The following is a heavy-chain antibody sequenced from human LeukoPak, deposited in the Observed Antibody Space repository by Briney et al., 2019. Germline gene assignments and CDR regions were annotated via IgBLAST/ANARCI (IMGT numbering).Heavy chain of an antibody. J-gene: IGHJ4*02. CDR2: IRYDESNK. CDR1: GFTFSGYG. V-gene: IGHV3-30*02. Sequence: GESLRLSCAASGFTFSGYGMHWVRQAPGKGLEWVAFIRYDESNKYYADSVKGQFTISRDNAKNSLFLQMNSLRAEDTALYYCATYSGVHHKTFDDWGQGTLVTVSS. CDR3: ATYSGVHHKTFDD. D-gene: IGHD1-26*01.